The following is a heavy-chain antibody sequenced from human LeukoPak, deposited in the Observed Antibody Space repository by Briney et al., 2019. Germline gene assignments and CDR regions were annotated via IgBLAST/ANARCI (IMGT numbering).Heavy chain of an antibody. D-gene: IGHD3-10*02. CDR3: ARLFGELRANYYYYGMDV. Sequence: SETLSLTCTVPGGSISSYYWSWIRQPPGKGLEWIGYIYYSGSTNYNPSLKSRVTISVDTSKNQFSLKLSSVTAADTAVYYCARLFGELRANYYYYGMDVWGQGTTVTVSS. J-gene: IGHJ6*02. CDR1: GGSISSYY. CDR2: IYYSGST. V-gene: IGHV4-59*01.